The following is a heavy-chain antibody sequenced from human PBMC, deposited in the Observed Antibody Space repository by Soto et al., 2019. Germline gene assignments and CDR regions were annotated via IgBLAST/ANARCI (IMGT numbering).Heavy chain of an antibody. V-gene: IGHV3-74*01. CDR2: INMDGSST. CDR3: ARGPRGLYHHDY. Sequence: EVQLVESGGGLVQPGGSLRLSCAASGFTFSGDWMHRGSQAAGKGLVWVSRINMDGSSTNYADSVKGRFTISRDNAKNTLYLQMNSLRVDDTAVYYCARGPRGLYHHDYWGQGALVTVSS. J-gene: IGHJ4*02. D-gene: IGHD2-2*01. CDR1: GFTFSGDW.